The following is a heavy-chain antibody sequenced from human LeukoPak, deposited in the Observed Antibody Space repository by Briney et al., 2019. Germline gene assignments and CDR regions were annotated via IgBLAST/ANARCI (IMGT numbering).Heavy chain of an antibody. J-gene: IGHJ4*02. Sequence: GESLKISCKGSGYSFTSYWIGWVHQMPGKGLEWMGIIYPGDSDTRYSPSFQGQVTISADKSISTAYLQWSSLKASDTAMYYCARHRGYSYGLRRYYFDYWGQGTLVTVSS. CDR3: ARHRGYSYGLRRYYFDY. CDR2: IYPGDSDT. CDR1: GYSFTSYW. V-gene: IGHV5-51*07. D-gene: IGHD5-18*01.